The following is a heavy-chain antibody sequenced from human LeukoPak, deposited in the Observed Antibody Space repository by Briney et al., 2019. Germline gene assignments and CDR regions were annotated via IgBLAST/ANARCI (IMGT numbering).Heavy chain of an antibody. V-gene: IGHV4-61*05. J-gene: IGHJ4*02. D-gene: IGHD6-13*01. CDR1: GGSISSSSYY. CDR2: IYTSGST. Sequence: SETLSLTCTVSGGSISSSSYYWGWIRQPPGKGLEWIGRIYTSGSTNYNPSLKSRVTMSVDTSKNQFSLKLSSVTAADTAVYYCASYSSSWYPSYCFDYWGQGTLVTVSS. CDR3: ASYSSSWYPSYCFDY.